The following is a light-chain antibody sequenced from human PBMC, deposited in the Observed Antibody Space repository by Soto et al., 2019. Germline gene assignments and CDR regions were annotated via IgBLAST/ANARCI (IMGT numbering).Light chain of an antibody. CDR1: QDISDS. Sequence: IQMKQSPASLSATVGDRVTLPSQASQDISDSLNWYQQEPGKAPKVVIYTASNLETGVPSRFSGSGSGTDFTFTISSLQPEDIATYYCQKYDNFPITFGQGTRLEIK. CDR2: TAS. V-gene: IGKV1-33*01. J-gene: IGKJ5*01. CDR3: QKYDNFPIT.